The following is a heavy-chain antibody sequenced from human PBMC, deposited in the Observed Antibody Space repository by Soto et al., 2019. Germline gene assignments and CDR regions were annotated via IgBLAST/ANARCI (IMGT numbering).Heavy chain of an antibody. J-gene: IGHJ4*02. CDR3: AKAYFVRSSEQPYYFDY. V-gene: IGHV3-23*01. CDR2: ISGSGGRS. Sequence: EVQLLDSGGGLVQPGGALRLSCAASGFTFSNYAMTWVRQGPGKGLEWVSGISGSGGRSYYADSVKGRFTISRDNTKSPLYLQMNSLRAEDTAVYYCAKAYFVRSSEQPYYFDYWGQGTLVTVSS. CDR1: GFTFSNYA. D-gene: IGHD3-16*02.